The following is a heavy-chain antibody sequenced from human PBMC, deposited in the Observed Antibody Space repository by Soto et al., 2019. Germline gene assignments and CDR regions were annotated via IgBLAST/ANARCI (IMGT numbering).Heavy chain of an antibody. CDR1: GYTFTSYG. J-gene: IGHJ6*02. Sequence: QVQLVQSGAEVKKPGASVKVSCKASGYTFTSYGTTWLRQPPEQGLGGRGWISAYNGNTNYAQKLQGRVTMTTDTSTSTAYMELRSLRSDDTAVYYCARDQVTIFVSGNYYGMDVWGQGTTVTVSS. CDR3: ARDQVTIFVSGNYYGMDV. CDR2: ISAYNGNT. V-gene: IGHV1-18*01. D-gene: IGHD3-3*01.